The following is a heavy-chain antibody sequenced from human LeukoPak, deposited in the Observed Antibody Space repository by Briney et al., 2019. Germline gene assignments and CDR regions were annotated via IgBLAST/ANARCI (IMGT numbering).Heavy chain of an antibody. Sequence: GESLKISCKGSGYNFNNYWIGWVRQMPGKGLEWMGIIWPGDSDTRYSPSFQGQVTISVDKSISTAYLQWSSLKASDTAMYYCARPGRGSRWYGSYWGQGTLVTVSS. CDR1: GYNFNNYW. CDR2: IWPGDSDT. D-gene: IGHD6-13*01. CDR3: ARPGRGSRWYGSY. V-gene: IGHV5-51*01. J-gene: IGHJ4*02.